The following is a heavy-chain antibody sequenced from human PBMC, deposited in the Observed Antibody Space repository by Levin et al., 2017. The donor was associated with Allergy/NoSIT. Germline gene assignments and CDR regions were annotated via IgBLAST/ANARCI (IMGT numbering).Heavy chain of an antibody. J-gene: IGHJ4*02. CDR2: IYWDDDK. CDR3: AYRPSQGYNSAIRTVGSFDS. V-gene: IGHV2-5*02. D-gene: IGHD6-19*01. CDR1: GFSLSTSGVA. Sequence: SGPTLVKPTQPLTLTCTFSGFSLSTSGVAVGWIRQPPRKALEWLGFIYWDDDKRYNPSVESRVTITRDTFKNQVVLVMTNMDPVDTATYYCAYRPSQGYNSAIRTVGSFDSWGQGTLVTVSS.